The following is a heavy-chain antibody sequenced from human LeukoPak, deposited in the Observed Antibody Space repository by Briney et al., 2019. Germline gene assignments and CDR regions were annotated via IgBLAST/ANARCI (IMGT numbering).Heavy chain of an antibody. V-gene: IGHV3-33*01. CDR2: IWYDGSNK. J-gene: IGHJ4*02. D-gene: IGHD2-2*01. CDR3: ARDGDIVVVPAARYFDY. CDR1: GFTFSSYG. Sequence: PGGSLRLSCAASGFTFSSYGMHWVRQAPGKGLEWVAVIWYDGSNKYYADSVKGRFTISRDNSENTLYLQMNSLRAEDTAVYYCARDGDIVVVPAARYFDYWGQGTLVTVSS.